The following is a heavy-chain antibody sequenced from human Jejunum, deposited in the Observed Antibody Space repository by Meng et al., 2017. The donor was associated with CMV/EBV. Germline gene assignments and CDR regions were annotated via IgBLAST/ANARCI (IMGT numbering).Heavy chain of an antibody. J-gene: IGHJ5*01. V-gene: IGHV4-39*07. D-gene: IGHD1-14*01. CDR2: IFYRGYT. CDR1: GSSIDTSEYN. Sequence: SGSSIDTSEYNWDWIRQSPGKGLEWIGNIFYRGYTAYNPSLKSRVAMSMDTSKNQVFLSLDSVTAADTAIYYCARDNVSTSTNRLDSWGQGILVTVSS. CDR3: ARDNVSTSTNRLDS.